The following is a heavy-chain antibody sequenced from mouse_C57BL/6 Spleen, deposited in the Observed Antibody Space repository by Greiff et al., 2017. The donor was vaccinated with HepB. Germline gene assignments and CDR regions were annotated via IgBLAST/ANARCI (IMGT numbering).Heavy chain of an antibody. CDR2: IDPSDSYT. CDR1: GYTFTSYW. V-gene: IGHV1-50*01. Sequence: QVQLKQPGAELVKPGASVKLSCKASGYTFTSYWMQWVKQRPGQGLEWIGEIDPSDSYTNYNQKFKGKATLTVDTSSSTAYMQLSSLTSEDSAVYYCARGHPMDYWGQGTSVTVSS. CDR3: ARGHPMDY. J-gene: IGHJ4*01.